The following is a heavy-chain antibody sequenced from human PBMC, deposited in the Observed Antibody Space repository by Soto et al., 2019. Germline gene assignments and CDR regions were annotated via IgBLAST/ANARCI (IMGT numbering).Heavy chain of an antibody. CDR3: AREEDIVVLPAANDYDYYYGMDV. V-gene: IGHV1-69*01. CDR2: IIPIFGTA. Sequence: QVQLVQSGAEVKKPGSSVKVSCKASGGTFSSYAISWVRQAPGQGLEWMGGIIPIFGTANYAQKFQGRVTITAYEATSTAYMELSSLRSEETARYYCAREEDIVVLPAANDYDYYYGMDVWGQGTTVTVSS. J-gene: IGHJ6*02. D-gene: IGHD2-2*01. CDR1: GGTFSSYA.